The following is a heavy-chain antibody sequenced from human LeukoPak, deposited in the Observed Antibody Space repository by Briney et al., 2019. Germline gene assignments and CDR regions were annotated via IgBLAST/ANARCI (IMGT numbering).Heavy chain of an antibody. CDR1: GYTLTSYD. D-gene: IGHD2-2*02. CDR3: ARDCSRTSCYTRFGY. J-gene: IGHJ4*02. CDR2: MNPNSGNT. Sequence: GASVKVSCKASGYTLTSYDINWVRQATGQGLEWMGWMNPNSGNTGYAQKFQGRVTITRDTSISTAYMELSGLRSEDTAVYFCARDCSRTSCYTRFGYWGQGTLVTVSS. V-gene: IGHV1-8*01.